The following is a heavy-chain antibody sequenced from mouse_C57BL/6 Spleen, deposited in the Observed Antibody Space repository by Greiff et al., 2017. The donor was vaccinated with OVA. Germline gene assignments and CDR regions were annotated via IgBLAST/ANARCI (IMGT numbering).Heavy chain of an antibody. D-gene: IGHD1-1*01. Sequence: VQLQEPGTELVKPGASVKLSCKASGYTFTSYCMHWVKQRPGQGLEWIGNINPSNGGTKYNQKFKSKATLTVDKSSSTAYMQLSSLTSEDSAVYDCARCFYYYCSSPFAYWGQGTLVTVSA. CDR2: INPSNGGT. CDR3: ARCFYYYCSSPFAY. CDR1: GYTFTSYC. J-gene: IGHJ3*01. V-gene: IGHV1-53*01.